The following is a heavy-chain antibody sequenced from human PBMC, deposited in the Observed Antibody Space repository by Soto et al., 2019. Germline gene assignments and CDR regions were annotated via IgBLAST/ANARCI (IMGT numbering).Heavy chain of an antibody. J-gene: IGHJ4*02. V-gene: IGHV5-10-1*01. D-gene: IGHD3-9*01. CDR2: IDPSDSYT. CDR1: GYSFTSYW. Sequence: PGESLKISCKGSGYSFTSYWISWVRQMPGKGLEWMGRIDPSDSYTNYSPSFQGHVTISADKSISTAYLQWSSLKASDTAMYYCARHERAYYDILTGYYVDYWGQGTLVTVSS. CDR3: ARHERAYYDILTGYYVDY.